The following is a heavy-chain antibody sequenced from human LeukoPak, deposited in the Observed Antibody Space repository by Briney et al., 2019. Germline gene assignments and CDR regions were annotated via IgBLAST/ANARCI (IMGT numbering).Heavy chain of an antibody. CDR2: INHSGST. J-gene: IGHJ4*02. CDR1: GGSFSGYY. Sequence: SETLSLTCAVYGGSFSGYYWSWIRQPPGKGLEWIGEINHSGSTNYNPSLKSRVTISVDMSKNQFSLKLSSVTAADTAVYYCARGEGSGWYIDYWGQGTLVTVSS. CDR3: ARGEGSGWYIDY. V-gene: IGHV4-34*01. D-gene: IGHD6-19*01.